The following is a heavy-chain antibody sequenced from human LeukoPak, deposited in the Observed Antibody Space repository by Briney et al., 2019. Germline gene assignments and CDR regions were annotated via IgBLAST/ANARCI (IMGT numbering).Heavy chain of an antibody. D-gene: IGHD4-17*01. V-gene: IGHV3-33*01. CDR2: IWYDGSNK. CDR1: GFTFSSYG. J-gene: IGHJ4*02. CDR3: ARDDYGDYSFIDY. Sequence: PGGSLRLSCAASGFTFSSYGMHWVRQAPGKGLEWGAVIWYDGSNKYYADSVKGRFTISRDNSKNTLYLQMNSLRAEDTAVYYCARDDYGDYSFIDYWGQGTLVTVSS.